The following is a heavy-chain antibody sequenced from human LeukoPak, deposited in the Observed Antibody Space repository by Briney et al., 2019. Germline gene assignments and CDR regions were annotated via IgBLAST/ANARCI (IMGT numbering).Heavy chain of an antibody. J-gene: IGHJ4*02. CDR3: AAQPCINGICYLDY. CDR2: ISYHARDQ. V-gene: IGHV3-30*04. CDR1: GFTFSDHA. Sequence: GGSLRLSCTASGFTFSDHAMHWVRQAPGKGLEWVTIISYHARDQFYADSVKGRFTVSRDNSRNILYLQMNSLRAEDSAVYYCAAQPCINGICYLDYWGQGALVTVSS. D-gene: IGHD2-8*01.